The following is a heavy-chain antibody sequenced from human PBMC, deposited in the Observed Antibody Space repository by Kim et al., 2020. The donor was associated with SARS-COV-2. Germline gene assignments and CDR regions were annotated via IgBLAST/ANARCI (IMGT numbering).Heavy chain of an antibody. CDR2: T. V-gene: IGHV4-39*01. D-gene: IGHD5-18*01. Sequence: TYYTPSLKSLVTISVNTSKNQFSLRLTFVTAADTAVYYCRRTNYDGYGVDYWGQGTLVTVSS. CDR3: RRTNYDGYGVDY. J-gene: IGHJ4*02.